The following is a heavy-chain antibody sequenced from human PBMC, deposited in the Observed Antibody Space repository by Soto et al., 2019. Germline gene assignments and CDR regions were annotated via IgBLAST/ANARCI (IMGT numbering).Heavy chain of an antibody. J-gene: IGHJ1*01. CDR1: GYTFTSYG. CDR3: ARDHYDSTKGYFQP. CDR2: FSAYNGNT. V-gene: IGHV1-18*01. Sequence: QVQLVQSGAEVKKPGASVKVSCKASGYTFTSYGISWVRQAPGQGLEWMGWFSAYNGNTNHAQKLQGRVTMTTDTSASTAYMELRSLRSDATAVYYCARDHYDSTKGYFQPCGKGTLVTVSS. D-gene: IGHD3-22*01.